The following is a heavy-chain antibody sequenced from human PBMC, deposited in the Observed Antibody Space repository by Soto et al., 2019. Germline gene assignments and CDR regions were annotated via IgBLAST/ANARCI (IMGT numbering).Heavy chain of an antibody. CDR3: ARGRIQLWYPFDY. CDR1: RSSITSYY. Sequence: SEIQSLTCTVDRSSITSYYWRWIRQPPGKGLEWIGYIYYSGSTNYNPSLKSRVTISVDTSKNQFSLKLSSVTAADTAVYYCARGRIQLWYPFDYWGQGTLVTVS. V-gene: IGHV4-59*01. D-gene: IGHD5-18*01. CDR2: IYYSGST. J-gene: IGHJ4*02.